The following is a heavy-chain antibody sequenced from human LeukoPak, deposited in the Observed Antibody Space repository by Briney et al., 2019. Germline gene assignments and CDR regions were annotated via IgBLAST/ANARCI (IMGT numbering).Heavy chain of an antibody. CDR1: GFAFSSYG. CDR2: ISYDGSNK. D-gene: IGHD2-2*01. Sequence: GRSLRLSCAASGFAFSSYGMHWVRQAPGKGLEWVAVISYDGSNKYYADSVKGRFTISRDNSKNTLYPQMNSLRAEDTAVYYCAKGAVVPNPYYYGMDVWGQGTTVTVSS. V-gene: IGHV3-30*18. J-gene: IGHJ6*02. CDR3: AKGAVVPNPYYYGMDV.